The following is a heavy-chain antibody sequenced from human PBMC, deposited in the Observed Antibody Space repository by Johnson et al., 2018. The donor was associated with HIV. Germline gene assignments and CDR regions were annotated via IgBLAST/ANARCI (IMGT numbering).Heavy chain of an antibody. V-gene: IGHV3-66*02. D-gene: IGHD6-13*01. Sequence: MQLVESGGGLVQPGGSLRLSCAASGFTVSSNYMSWVRQAPGKGLEWVSRINSDGSSTNYAGSVKGRFTISRDNSKNTLYLQMNSLRAEDTAVYYCAKSERAAAVPDAFDIWGQGTMVTVSS. CDR3: AKSERAAAVPDAFDI. CDR1: GFTVSSNY. J-gene: IGHJ3*02. CDR2: INSDGSST.